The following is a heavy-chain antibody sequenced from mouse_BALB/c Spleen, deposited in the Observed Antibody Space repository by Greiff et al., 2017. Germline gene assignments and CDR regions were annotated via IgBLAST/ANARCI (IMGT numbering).Heavy chain of an antibody. D-gene: IGHD2-3*01. Sequence: EVKLMESGAELVKPGASVKLSCTASGFNIKDTYMHWVKQRPEQGLEWIGRIDPANGNTKYDPKFQGKATITADTSSNTAYLQLSSLTSEDTAVYYCAGDGYYPWFAYWGQGTLVTVSA. CDR2: IDPANGNT. CDR1: GFNIKDTY. V-gene: IGHV14-3*02. CDR3: AGDGYYPWFAY. J-gene: IGHJ3*01.